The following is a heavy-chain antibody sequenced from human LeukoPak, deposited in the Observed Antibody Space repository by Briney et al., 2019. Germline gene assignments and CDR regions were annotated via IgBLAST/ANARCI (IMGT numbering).Heavy chain of an antibody. D-gene: IGHD6-19*01. CDR2: IYVADSES. J-gene: IGHJ4*02. V-gene: IGHV5-51*01. CDR3: ARGPGGSGWYSDY. CDR1: GDRLTSYW. Sequence: GESLKISCKASGDRLTSYWIAWVRQMPGRGLEWMGIIYVADSESRYSPSFQGQVTMSVNKSISTAYPQWSSLKASDTAMYYCARGPGGSGWYSDYWGQGTLVTVSS.